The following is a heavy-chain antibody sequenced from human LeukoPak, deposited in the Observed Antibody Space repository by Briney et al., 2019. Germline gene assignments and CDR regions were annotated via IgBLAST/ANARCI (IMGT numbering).Heavy chain of an antibody. Sequence: GESLKISCKGSGYSFTSYWIGWVRQMPGKGLEWMGIIYLGDSDTRYSPSFQGQVTISADKSISTAYLQWSSLKASDTAMYYCARLGGWGYCSSTSCYNWFDPWGQGTLVTVSS. J-gene: IGHJ5*02. D-gene: IGHD2-2*01. V-gene: IGHV5-51*01. CDR2: IYLGDSDT. CDR3: ARLGGWGYCSSTSCYNWFDP. CDR1: GYSFTSYW.